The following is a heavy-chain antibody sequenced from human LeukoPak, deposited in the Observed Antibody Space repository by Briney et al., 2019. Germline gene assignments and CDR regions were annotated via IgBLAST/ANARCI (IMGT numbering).Heavy chain of an antibody. D-gene: IGHD2-2*02. Sequence: GGSLRLSCAASGFTFSSYAMSWVRQAPGKGLEWVSAISGGGGSTYYADSVKGRFTISRDNSKNTLYLQMNSLRAEDTAVYYCAKAVVPAAIKSWFDPWGQGTLVTVSS. CDR2: ISGGGGST. V-gene: IGHV3-23*01. J-gene: IGHJ5*02. CDR3: AKAVVPAAIKSWFDP. CDR1: GFTFSSYA.